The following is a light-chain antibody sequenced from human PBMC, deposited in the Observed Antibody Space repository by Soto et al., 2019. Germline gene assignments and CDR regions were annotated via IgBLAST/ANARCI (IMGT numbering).Light chain of an antibody. CDR1: SSDVGTYNL. V-gene: IGLV2-23*01. J-gene: IGLJ2*01. Sequence: QSALTQPASVSGSPGESITISCTGTSSDVGTYNLVSWYQQHPGKAPKLMIYETSKRPSGVSDRFSGSKTGNTASLTISGLQAEDEADYHCCSHAGDSTYVVFGGGTKLTVL. CDR2: ETS. CDR3: CSHAGDSTYVV.